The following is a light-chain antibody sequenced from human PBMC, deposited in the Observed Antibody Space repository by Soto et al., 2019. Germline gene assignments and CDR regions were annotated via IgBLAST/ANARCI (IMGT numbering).Light chain of an antibody. CDR2: ETS. V-gene: IGKV3-20*01. CDR1: QSVSRSH. J-gene: IGKJ2*01. Sequence: IVLPQSPATLSLSPGERATLSCKASQSVSRSHLAWYQQKVGQPPRLLLHETSTRATGIPDRCSGSGSGTDFALTLSRLEPEDFAMYYCQHFGNSLYTFGQGTKLDI. CDR3: QHFGNSLYT.